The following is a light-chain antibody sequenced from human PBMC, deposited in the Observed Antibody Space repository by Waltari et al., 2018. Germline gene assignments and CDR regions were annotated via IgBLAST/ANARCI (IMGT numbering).Light chain of an antibody. J-gene: IGKJ5*01. CDR3: QQYYSIPIT. V-gene: IGKV4-1*01. Sequence: DIVMTQSPSSVAVSLGESATINCKSSQTVLYSSNNKNYVAWYQQKPGQPPKLLIYRAATRESGVPDRFSGSGSGTDFTLTISSLRAEDVAVYYCQQYYSIPITFGQGTRLEIK. CDR1: QTVLYSSNNKNY. CDR2: RAA.